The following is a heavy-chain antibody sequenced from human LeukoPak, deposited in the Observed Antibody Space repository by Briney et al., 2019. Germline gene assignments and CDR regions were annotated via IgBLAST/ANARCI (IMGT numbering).Heavy chain of an antibody. J-gene: IGHJ6*02. CDR3: ARDAVAGIVSYYGMDV. CDR2: IYDSGST. Sequence: SQTLSLTCTVSGGSISSGGYYWSWIRQHLGKGLEWIGYIYDSGSTYYNPSLKSRITISADTSKNQFSLKLSSVTAADTAVYYCARDAVAGIVSYYGMDVWGQGTTVTVSS. V-gene: IGHV4-31*03. CDR1: GGSISSGGYY. D-gene: IGHD6-19*01.